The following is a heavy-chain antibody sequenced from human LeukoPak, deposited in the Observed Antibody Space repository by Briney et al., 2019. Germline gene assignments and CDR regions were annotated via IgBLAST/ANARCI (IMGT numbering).Heavy chain of an antibody. J-gene: IGHJ2*01. CDR2: ISSSSSYI. Sequence: GGSLRLSCGASGFTFSSYWMHWVRQAPGKGLEWVSSISSSSSYIYYANSVKGRFTISRDNAKNSLYLQMNSLRAEDTAVYYCARDAFDLWGRGTLVTVSS. V-gene: IGHV3-21*01. CDR1: GFTFSSYW. CDR3: ARDAFDL.